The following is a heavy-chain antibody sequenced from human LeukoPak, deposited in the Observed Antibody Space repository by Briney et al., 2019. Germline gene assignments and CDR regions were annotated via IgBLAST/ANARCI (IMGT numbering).Heavy chain of an antibody. V-gene: IGHV3-21*01. Sequence: GGSLRLPCAASGFTFSSYSLSWVRQAPGKGLEWVSSISSSSTYIYYADSMRGRFTISRDNAKNSLYLQMNSLRVEDTAVYYCVRDRGVRITGTTGYWGQGTLVTVSS. CDR1: GFTFSSYS. CDR2: ISSSSTYI. J-gene: IGHJ4*02. CDR3: VRDRGVRITGTTGY. D-gene: IGHD1-7*01.